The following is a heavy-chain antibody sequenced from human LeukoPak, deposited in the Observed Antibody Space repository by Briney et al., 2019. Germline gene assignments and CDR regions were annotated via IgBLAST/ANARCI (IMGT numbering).Heavy chain of an antibody. D-gene: IGHD4-17*01. J-gene: IGHJ5*02. Sequence: ASVKVSCKASGYTFTGYYMHWVRQAPGQGLEWMGRINPNSGGTNYAQKFQGRVTMTRDTSISTAYMELSRLRSDDTAVYYCARSFLPGATVTNWFDPWGQGTLVTVSS. CDR2: INPNSGGT. CDR1: GYTFTGYY. CDR3: ARSFLPGATVTNWFDP. V-gene: IGHV1-2*06.